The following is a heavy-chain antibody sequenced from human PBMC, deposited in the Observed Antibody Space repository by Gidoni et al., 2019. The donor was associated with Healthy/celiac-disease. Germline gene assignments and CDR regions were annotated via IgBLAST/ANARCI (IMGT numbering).Heavy chain of an antibody. CDR1: GFSLSNARMG. J-gene: IGHJ4*02. V-gene: IGHV2-26*01. D-gene: IGHD2-2*02. CDR2: IFSNDEE. Sequence: QVTLKESGPVLVKPTETLTLTCTVSGFSLSNARMGVSWIRQPPGKALEWLAHIFSNDEESYSPSLKSRLTISKDTSKSQVVLTMTNMDPVDTATYYCAAIWEMAAITRFDYWGQGTLVIVSS. CDR3: AAIWEMAAITRFDY.